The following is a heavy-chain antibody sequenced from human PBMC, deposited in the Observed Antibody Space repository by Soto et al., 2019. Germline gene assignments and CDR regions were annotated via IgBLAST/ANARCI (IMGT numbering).Heavy chain of an antibody. Sequence: PSETLSLTCTVSGGSISSSSYYWGWIRQPPGKGLEWIGSIYYSGSTYYNPSLKSRVTISVDTSKNQFSLKLSSVTAADTAVYYCARHPLIPIGPLRFLDPRYTRYMDVWGKGTTVTVSS. D-gene: IGHD3-3*01. J-gene: IGHJ6*03. CDR3: ARHPLIPIGPLRFLDPRYTRYMDV. CDR1: GGSISSSSYY. V-gene: IGHV4-39*01. CDR2: IYYSGST.